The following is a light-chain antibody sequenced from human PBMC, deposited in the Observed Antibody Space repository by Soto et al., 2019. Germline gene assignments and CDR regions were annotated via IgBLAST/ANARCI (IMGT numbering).Light chain of an antibody. CDR1: QSVSNNY. CDR2: GAS. V-gene: IGKV3-20*01. CDR3: QQYGSSGT. J-gene: IGKJ1*01. Sequence: EIVLTQSPGTLSLSPGKRATLSFRASQSVSNNYLAWYQRKPGKAPRLLIYGASNRATGIPDRLSDSGSGTVFTLPIRRLEPEDFAVYYCQQYGSSGTFGQGTKV.